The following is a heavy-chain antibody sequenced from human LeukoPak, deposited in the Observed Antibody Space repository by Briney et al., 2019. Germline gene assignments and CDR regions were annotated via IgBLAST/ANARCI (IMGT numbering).Heavy chain of an antibody. V-gene: IGHV4-59*08. Sequence: SETLSLTCTVSGGSISSYYWSWIRQPPGKGLEWIGEINHSGSTNYNPSLKSRVTISVDTSKDQFSLKLSSVTAADTAVYYCARKAAQYAFDIWGQGTMVTVSS. D-gene: IGHD6-13*01. CDR3: ARKAAQYAFDI. J-gene: IGHJ3*02. CDR1: GGSISSYY. CDR2: INHSGST.